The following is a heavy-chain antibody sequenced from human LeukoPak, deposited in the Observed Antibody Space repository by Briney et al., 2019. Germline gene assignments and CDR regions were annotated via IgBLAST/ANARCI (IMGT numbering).Heavy chain of an antibody. CDR2: IYYSGIT. Sequence: PSETLSLTCTVSGASISNSDRYWGWIRQPPGKGLEWIGSIYYSGITYHNPSLKSRVTISVDTSKNQFSLKLSSVTAADTAVYYCARGYDSSGYLYYYYYMDVWGKGTTVTVSS. CDR1: GASISNSDRY. CDR3: ARGYDSSGYLYYYYYMDV. D-gene: IGHD3-22*01. J-gene: IGHJ6*03. V-gene: IGHV4-39*07.